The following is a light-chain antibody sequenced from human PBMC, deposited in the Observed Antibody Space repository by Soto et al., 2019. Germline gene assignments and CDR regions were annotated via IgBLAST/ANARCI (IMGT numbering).Light chain of an antibody. CDR1: QAIITY. CDR2: DAS. J-gene: IGKJ3*01. V-gene: IGKV1-33*01. Sequence: DLQMTQSPSSLSASVGDRVTITCRASQAIITYLNWYQQKPGKAPKLLIYDASNLETGVPSRFSGSGSGTDFTFTISSLQPDDVATYYCQQYDNLLFTFGPGTKVDIK. CDR3: QQYDNLLFT.